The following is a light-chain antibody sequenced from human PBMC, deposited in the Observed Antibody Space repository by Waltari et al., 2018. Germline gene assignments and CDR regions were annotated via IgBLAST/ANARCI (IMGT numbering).Light chain of an antibody. J-gene: IGKJ1*01. V-gene: IGKV4-1*01. CDR1: QSLLYSSNNKNY. CDR3: QQYYRSPPWT. CDR2: WAS. Sequence: DIVMTQSPDSLAVSLGERAPINCKSSQSLLYSSNNKNYLAWYQLKPGQPPKLLIYWASTRESGVPDRFSGSGSGTDFTLTISSLQADDVAVYYCQQYYRSPPWTFGQGTKVEIK.